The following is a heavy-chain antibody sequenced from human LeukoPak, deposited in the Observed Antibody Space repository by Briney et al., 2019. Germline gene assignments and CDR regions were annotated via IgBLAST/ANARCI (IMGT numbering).Heavy chain of an antibody. Sequence: ASVKVSCKTSGYNFASYGINWVRQAPGQGLEWMGWISGYNCNTDYAQSFQGRVTTTRDTSTSTVYMALRSLRSDDTAVYYCARDRLTSSSFRYYYTTAGYQSDAFDVWGQGTMVTVSS. V-gene: IGHV1-18*01. CDR1: GYNFASYG. CDR3: ARDRLTSSSFRYYYTTAGYQSDAFDV. CDR2: ISGYNCNT. D-gene: IGHD2/OR15-2a*01. J-gene: IGHJ3*01.